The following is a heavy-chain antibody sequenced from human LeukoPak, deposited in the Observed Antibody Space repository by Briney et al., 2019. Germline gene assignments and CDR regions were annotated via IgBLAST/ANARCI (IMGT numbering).Heavy chain of an antibody. CDR3: AKDQIRDYYDSSGYLAIDY. J-gene: IGHJ4*02. CDR2: INGSGGST. Sequence: WESLTLSCAASGFTFSSYAMTWVRQPPGKGLEWVSAINGSGGSTYYSDSVKGRFIISRDNSKNTLYLQMKSLRGEDTAVYDCAKDQIRDYYDSSGYLAIDYWGQGTLVTVSS. D-gene: IGHD3-22*01. CDR1: GFTFSSYA. V-gene: IGHV3-23*01.